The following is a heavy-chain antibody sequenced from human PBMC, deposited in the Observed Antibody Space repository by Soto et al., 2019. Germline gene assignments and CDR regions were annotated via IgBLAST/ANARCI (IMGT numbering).Heavy chain of an antibody. J-gene: IGHJ3*02. CDR3: TTELNDMQAFDI. D-gene: IGHD1-1*01. V-gene: IGHV3-33*01. CDR1: GFTFSTYG. Sequence: QVQLVESGGGVVQPGRSLRLSCVASGFTFSTYGMHWVRQAPGKGLEWVAMTWNDGSHKYYADPVKDRFTISRDNFKNMLYLQINSLRDEDSAVSYCTTELNDMQAFDIWGQGTMVTVSS. CDR2: TWNDGSHK.